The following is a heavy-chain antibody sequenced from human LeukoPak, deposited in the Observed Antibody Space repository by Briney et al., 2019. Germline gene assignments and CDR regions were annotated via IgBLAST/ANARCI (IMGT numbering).Heavy chain of an antibody. J-gene: IGHJ6*04. CDR1: GFTFSDYY. Sequence: PGGSLRLSCAASGFTFSDYYMSWIRQAPGKGLEWVSTIKGIGPTTYYADSVKGRFTISRDNAKNSLFLQMSSLRAEDTAVYYCAELGITMIGGVWGKGTTVTISS. CDR3: AELGITMIGGV. CDR2: IKGIGPTT. D-gene: IGHD3-10*02. V-gene: IGHV3-11*04.